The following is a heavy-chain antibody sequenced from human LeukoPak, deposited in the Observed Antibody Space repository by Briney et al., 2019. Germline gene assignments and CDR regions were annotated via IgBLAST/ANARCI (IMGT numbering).Heavy chain of an antibody. CDR1: GFSLRNYW. D-gene: IGHD6-19*01. V-gene: IGHV3-7*03. CDR2: IEGDARSQ. CDR3: ARVIVAVVGQSDHFDS. Sequence: GSLRLSCTASGFSLRNYWMTWVRQGPGKGLEWVANIEGDARSQYYGDPVKGRLTISRDNAKNSLYLQMDSLRAEDTAIYYCARVIVAVVGQSDHFDSWGPGTVVTVSS. J-gene: IGHJ4*02.